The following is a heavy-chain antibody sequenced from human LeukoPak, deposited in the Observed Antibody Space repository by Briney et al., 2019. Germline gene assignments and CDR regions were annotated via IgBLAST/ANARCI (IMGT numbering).Heavy chain of an antibody. CDR3: AWDSGAFEI. V-gene: IGHV1-18*01. Sequence: ASVTVSFMCSVYTFTMYYISWMRQAPGQGLQWMGRISPYNRQTTYAQKVQGRVTMTTATSTSTVYMELRSLRSDDTAVYYCAWDSGAFEIWGQGTMVTVSS. CDR1: VYTFTMYY. J-gene: IGHJ3*02. CDR2: ISPYNRQT.